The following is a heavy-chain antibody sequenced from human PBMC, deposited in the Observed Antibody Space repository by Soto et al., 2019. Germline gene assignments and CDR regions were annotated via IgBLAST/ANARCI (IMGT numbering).Heavy chain of an antibody. V-gene: IGHV5-10-1*01. CDR2: INPTDSET. D-gene: IGHD4-17*01. Sequence: GESLKISCKTSGHRFSTYWISWVRQMPGKGLEYMGKINPTDSETNYSPSFEGHVTFSVDRSTSTAYVRWNSLKASDTAMYYCASPTMTSTSFYYAMDVWGQGTTVTVSS. CDR3: ASPTMTSTSFYYAMDV. CDR1: GHRFSTYW. J-gene: IGHJ6*02.